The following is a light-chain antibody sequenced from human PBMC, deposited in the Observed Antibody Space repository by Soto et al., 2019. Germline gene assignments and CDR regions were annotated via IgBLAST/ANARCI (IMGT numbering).Light chain of an antibody. Sequence: EIVLTQSPGTLSLSPGERATLSCRASQSVSSSYLAWYQQKPGQAPRLLIYGASNRATAIPARFSGSGSGTDFTLTISSLEPEDFAMYFCQQYVTSLWTFGQGTKVDIK. J-gene: IGKJ1*01. CDR2: GAS. V-gene: IGKV3-20*01. CDR3: QQYVTSLWT. CDR1: QSVSSSY.